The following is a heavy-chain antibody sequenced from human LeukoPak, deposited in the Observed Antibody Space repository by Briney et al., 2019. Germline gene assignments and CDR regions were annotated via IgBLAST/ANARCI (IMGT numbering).Heavy chain of an antibody. CDR3: ARQSSGSYYIDY. D-gene: IGHD2-15*01. J-gene: IGHJ4*02. V-gene: IGHV3-74*01. CDR2: INSDGSST. Sequence: GGSLRLSCAASGFTFSSYWMHWVRQAPGKGLVWVSRINSDGSSTSYADSVKGGFTISRDNAKNTLYLQMNSLRAEDTAVYYCARQSSGSYYIDYWGQGTLVTASS. CDR1: GFTFSSYW.